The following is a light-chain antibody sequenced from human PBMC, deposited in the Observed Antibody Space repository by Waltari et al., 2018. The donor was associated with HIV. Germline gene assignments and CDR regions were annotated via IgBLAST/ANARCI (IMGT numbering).Light chain of an antibody. CDR1: SSNIGSNF. J-gene: IGLJ2*01. V-gene: IGLV1-47*01. Sequence: QSVLTQPPSASGTPGQRVTISCSGSSSNIGSNFLYWYQQILGTTPKLLIYKTDPRPSGVPDRFSGSKSGTSAALTISGLRSEDEADYFCAAWDDSLSGHVAFGGGTRVTVL. CDR3: AAWDDSLSGHVA. CDR2: KTD.